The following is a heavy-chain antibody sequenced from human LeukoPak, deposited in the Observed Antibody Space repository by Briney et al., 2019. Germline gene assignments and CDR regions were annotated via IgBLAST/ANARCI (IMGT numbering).Heavy chain of an antibody. CDR1: GFTFSSYA. CDR3: AKLVVDFWSGYPALDY. V-gene: IGHV3-23*01. Sequence: GGSLRLSCAASGFTFSSYAMSWVRQAPGKGLEWVSAISGSGGSTYYADSVKGRFTISRDNSKNTLYLQMNSLRAEDTAVYYCAKLVVDFWSGYPALDYWGQGTLVTVSS. J-gene: IGHJ4*02. D-gene: IGHD3-3*01. CDR2: ISGSGGST.